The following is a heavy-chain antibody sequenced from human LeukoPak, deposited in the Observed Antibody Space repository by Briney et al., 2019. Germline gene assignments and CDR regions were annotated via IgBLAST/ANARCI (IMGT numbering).Heavy chain of an antibody. D-gene: IGHD3-22*01. CDR1: GGSISSSNYY. V-gene: IGHV4-39*01. CDR2: IYYSGST. J-gene: IGHJ4*02. CDR3: ASVARDSSGYHYFDY. Sequence: PSETLSLTCTVSGGSISSSNYYWGWIRQPPGKGLEWIGNIYYSGSTYYNPSLKSRVTISVDTSKNQFSLKLSSVTAADTAVYYCASVARDSSGYHYFDYWGQGTLVTVSP.